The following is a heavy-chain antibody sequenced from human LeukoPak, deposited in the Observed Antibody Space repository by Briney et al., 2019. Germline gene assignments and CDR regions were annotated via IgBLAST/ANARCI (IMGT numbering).Heavy chain of an antibody. CDR1: GFTFSSYA. CDR3: AKDYLGVNDSSGPARAFDI. Sequence: GGSLRLSCAASGFTFSSYAMSWVRQAPGKGLEWVSAISGSGGSTYYADSVKGRFTISRDNSKNTLYLQMNSLRAEDTAVYYCAKDYLGVNDSSGPARAFDIWGQGTMVTVSS. J-gene: IGHJ3*02. D-gene: IGHD3-22*01. CDR2: ISGSGGST. V-gene: IGHV3-23*01.